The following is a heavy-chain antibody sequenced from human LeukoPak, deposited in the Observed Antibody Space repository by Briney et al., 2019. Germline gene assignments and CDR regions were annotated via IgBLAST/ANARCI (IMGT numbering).Heavy chain of an antibody. Sequence: GGSLRLSCAASGFTFDDYAMHWVRQAPGKGLEWVSGISWNSGSIGYADSVKGRFTISRDNAKNSLYLQMNSLRAEDTALYYCAKAPYSSSWPFFDYWGQGTLVTVSP. V-gene: IGHV3-9*01. CDR1: GFTFDDYA. CDR2: ISWNSGSI. J-gene: IGHJ4*02. CDR3: AKAPYSSSWPFFDY. D-gene: IGHD6-13*01.